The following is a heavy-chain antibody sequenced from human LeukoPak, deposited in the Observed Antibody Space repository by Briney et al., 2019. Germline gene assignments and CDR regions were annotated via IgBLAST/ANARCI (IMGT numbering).Heavy chain of an antibody. Sequence: PSETLSLTCTVSGGSISSYYWSWIRQPLGKGLEWIGYIYYSGSTNYNPSLKSRVTISVDTSKNQFSLKLSSVTAADTAVYYCARDVDDSSGYYYVGYWGQGTLVTVSS. D-gene: IGHD3-22*01. V-gene: IGHV4-59*01. CDR1: GGSISSYY. CDR3: ARDVDDSSGYYYVGY. J-gene: IGHJ4*02. CDR2: IYYSGST.